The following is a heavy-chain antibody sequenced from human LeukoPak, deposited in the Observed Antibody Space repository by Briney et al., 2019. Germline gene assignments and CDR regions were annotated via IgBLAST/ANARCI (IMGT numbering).Heavy chain of an antibody. Sequence: KPGESLKISFKGSGXSFTSYCIGWVRQMPGKGLEWMGIIYPGDSDTRYSPSFQGQVTISADKSISTAYLQWSSLKASDTAMYYCASQMYSSGLAYFDYWGQGTLVTVSS. CDR3: ASQMYSSGLAYFDY. CDR2: IYPGDSDT. V-gene: IGHV5-51*01. CDR1: GXSFTSYC. D-gene: IGHD6-19*01. J-gene: IGHJ4*02.